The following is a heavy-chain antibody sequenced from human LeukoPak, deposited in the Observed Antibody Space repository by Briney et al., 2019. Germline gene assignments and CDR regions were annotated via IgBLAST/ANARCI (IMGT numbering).Heavy chain of an antibody. J-gene: IGHJ3*02. CDR3: ASYSSGYYFSSSDAFDI. CDR1: GGSFSGYY. CDR2: INHSGST. V-gene: IGHV4-34*01. D-gene: IGHD3-22*01. Sequence: SETLSLTCAVYGGSFSGYYWSWIRQPPGKGLEWIGEINHSGSTNYNPSLKSRVTISVDTSKNQFSLKLSSVTAADTAVYYCASYSSGYYFSSSDAFDIWGQGTMVTVSS.